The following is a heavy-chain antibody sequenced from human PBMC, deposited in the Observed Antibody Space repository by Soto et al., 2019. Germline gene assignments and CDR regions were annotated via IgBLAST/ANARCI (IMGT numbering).Heavy chain of an antibody. CDR1: GGTFSSYA. CDR2: ILPILGIA. J-gene: IGHJ4*02. CDR3: ARDGGGYCSGGSGYVY. D-gene: IGHD2-15*01. Sequence: SVKVSCKASGGTFSSYAISWVRQAPGQGLEWMGGILPILGIANYAQKFQGRVTITADKSTGTAYMELSSLRSDGTAVYACARDGGGYCSGGSGYVYWGQGTLVTVSS. V-gene: IGHV1-69*10.